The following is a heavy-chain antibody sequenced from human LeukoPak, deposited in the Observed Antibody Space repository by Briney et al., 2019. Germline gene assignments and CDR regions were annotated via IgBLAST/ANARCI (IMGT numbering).Heavy chain of an antibody. CDR2: IYYSGST. CDR3: ARRGYSSQFDP. D-gene: IGHD6-13*01. CDR1: GGSITSYY. Sequence: SETLSLTCTVSGGSITSYYWSWIRQPPGKGLEWIGYIYYSGSTNCNPSLKSRVTISVDTSKNQFSLKLSSVTAADMAVYYCARRGYSSQFDPWGQGTLVTVSS. V-gene: IGHV4-59*01. J-gene: IGHJ5*02.